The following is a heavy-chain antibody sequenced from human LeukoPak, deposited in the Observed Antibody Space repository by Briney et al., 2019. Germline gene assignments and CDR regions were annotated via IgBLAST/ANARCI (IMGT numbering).Heavy chain of an antibody. CDR3: ARDEDGNDY. Sequence: GGSLRLSCTGSEFTFSRYAMHWVRQTPGKGLEWMAVISYDGSNEYYADSVKGRFTISRDNAKNSLYLQMNSLRDEDTAVYYCARDEDGNDYWGQGTLVTVSS. J-gene: IGHJ4*02. CDR1: EFTFSRYA. D-gene: IGHD1-1*01. CDR2: ISYDGSNE. V-gene: IGHV3-30-3*01.